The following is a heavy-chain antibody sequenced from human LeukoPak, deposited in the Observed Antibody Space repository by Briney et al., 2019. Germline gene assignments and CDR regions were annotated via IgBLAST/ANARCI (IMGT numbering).Heavy chain of an antibody. V-gene: IGHV4-34*01. CDR3: ARDSGSHSSYYYYGMDV. J-gene: IGHJ6*02. CDR1: GGSFSGYY. Sequence: KPSETLSLTCAVYGGSFSGYYWSWIRQPPGKGLEWIGEINHSGSTNYNPSLKSRVTISVDTSKNQFSLKLSSVTAADTAVYYCARDSGSHSSYYYYGMDVWGQGTTVTVSS. D-gene: IGHD1-26*01. CDR2: INHSGST.